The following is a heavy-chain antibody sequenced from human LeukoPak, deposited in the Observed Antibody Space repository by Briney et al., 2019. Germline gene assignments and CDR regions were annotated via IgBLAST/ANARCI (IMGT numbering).Heavy chain of an antibody. CDR3: ARGGKRAVAGTRSPQYFQH. D-gene: IGHD6-19*01. J-gene: IGHJ1*01. Sequence: GGSLRLSCAASGFTFSSYDMHWVRQATGKGLEWVSAIGTAGDTYYPGSVKGRFTISRENAKNSLYLQMNSLRAEDTAVYYCARGGKRAVAGTRSPQYFQHWGQGTLVTVSS. CDR1: GFTFSSYD. CDR2: IGTAGDT. V-gene: IGHV3-13*01.